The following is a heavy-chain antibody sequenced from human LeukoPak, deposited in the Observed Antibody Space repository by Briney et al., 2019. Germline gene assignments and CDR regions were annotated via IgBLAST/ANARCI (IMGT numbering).Heavy chain of an antibody. CDR2: ISGSCGST. CDR1: GFPFSSYA. CDR3: AKDVGTGYYDSSGYYVY. J-gene: IGHJ4*02. Sequence: GGSLRLSCAASGFPFSSYAMMWVRQARGRGGEGWSDISGSCGSTYYADPVKRLFTIYRDNPKNTLYLQTNSLRAEDTAVYYCAKDVGTGYYDSSGYYVYWGQGTLVTVSS. D-gene: IGHD3-22*01. V-gene: IGHV3-23*01.